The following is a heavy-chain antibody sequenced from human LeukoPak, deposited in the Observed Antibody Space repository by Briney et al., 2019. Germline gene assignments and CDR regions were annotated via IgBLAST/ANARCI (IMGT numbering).Heavy chain of an antibody. D-gene: IGHD5-18*01. J-gene: IGHJ4*02. CDR3: ARDLVDTNDY. V-gene: IGHV3-66*01. Sequence: QSGGSLRLSCAASGFTVSSNYMSWVRQAPGKGLEWVSVIYSGGGTYYADSGKGRFTISRDNSKNTMYLQMNSLRAEDTAVYYCARDLVDTNDYWGQGTLVTVSS. CDR1: GFTVSSNY. CDR2: IYSGGGT.